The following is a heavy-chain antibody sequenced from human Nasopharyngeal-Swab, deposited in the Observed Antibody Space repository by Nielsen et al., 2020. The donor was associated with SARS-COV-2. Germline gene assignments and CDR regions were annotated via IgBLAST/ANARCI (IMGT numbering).Heavy chain of an antibody. D-gene: IGHD1-26*01. CDR1: GFTFSSYG. CDR2: ISYDGSNK. V-gene: IGHV3-30*18. Sequence: GESLKISCAASGFTFSSYGMHWVRQAPGKGLEWVAVISYDGSNKYYADSVKGRFTISRDNSKNTLYLQMNSLRAEDTAVYYCAKPASGSHFSDFDYWGQGTLVTVSS. J-gene: IGHJ4*02. CDR3: AKPASGSHFSDFDY.